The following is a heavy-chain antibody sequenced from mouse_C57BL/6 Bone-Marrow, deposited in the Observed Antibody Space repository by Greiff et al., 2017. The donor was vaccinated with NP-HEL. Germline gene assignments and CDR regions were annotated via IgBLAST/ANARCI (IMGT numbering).Heavy chain of an antibody. Sequence: QVQLQQSGAELVMPGASVKLSCKASGYTFTSYWVHWVKQRPGQGLEWIGEIDPSDSYTNYNQKFKGKSTLTVDKSSSTAYMQLSSLTSEDSAVYYCAREGHYYGSSYWYFDVWGTGTTVTVSS. J-gene: IGHJ1*03. D-gene: IGHD1-1*01. CDR1: GYTFTSYW. V-gene: IGHV1-69*01. CDR2: IDPSDSYT. CDR3: AREGHYYGSSYWYFDV.